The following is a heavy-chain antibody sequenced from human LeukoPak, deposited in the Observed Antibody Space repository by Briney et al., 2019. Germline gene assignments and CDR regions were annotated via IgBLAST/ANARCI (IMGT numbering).Heavy chain of an antibody. V-gene: IGHV4-34*01. CDR2: INHSGST. CDR3: ARGRVVVVAATGHYFDY. Sequence: PSETLSLTCAVYGGSFSGYYWSWIRQSPGKGLEWIGEINHSGSTNYNPSLKSRVTISVDTSKNQFSLKLSSVTAADTAVYYCARGRVVVVAATGHYFDYWGQGTLVTVSS. D-gene: IGHD2-15*01. CDR1: GGSFSGYY. J-gene: IGHJ4*02.